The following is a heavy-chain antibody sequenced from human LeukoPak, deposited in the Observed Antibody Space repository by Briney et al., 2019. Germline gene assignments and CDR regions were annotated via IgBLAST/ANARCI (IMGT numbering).Heavy chain of an antibody. CDR2: INHSGST. CDR3: ARVEEGYGSGRRENYYYYYMDV. V-gene: IGHV4-61*01. J-gene: IGHJ6*03. CDR1: GGSISSGSYY. Sequence: SETLSLTCTVSGGSISSGSYYWSWIRQPPGKGLEWIGEINHSGSTNYNPSLKSRFTISVDTSKNQYSLKLTSVPAADTAVYYCARVEEGYGSGRRENYYYYYMDVWGKGTTVTISS. D-gene: IGHD3-10*01.